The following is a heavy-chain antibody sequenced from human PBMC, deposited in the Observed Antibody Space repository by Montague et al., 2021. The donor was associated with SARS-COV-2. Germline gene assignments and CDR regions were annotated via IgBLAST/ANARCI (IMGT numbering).Heavy chain of an antibody. V-gene: IGHV4-34*01. Sequence: SETLSLTCAVFDGSFSDFYWSWIRQPPGRGLEWIGEINHSGTTYYNPSLKSRVTISVDTSKNQFSLKLNSVTAADAAVYYCASGDENRSNYLDVWGQGTTVTVSS. CDR3: ASGDENRSNYLDV. CDR1: DGSFSDFY. CDR2: INHSGTT. J-gene: IGHJ6*03. D-gene: IGHD2/OR15-2a*01.